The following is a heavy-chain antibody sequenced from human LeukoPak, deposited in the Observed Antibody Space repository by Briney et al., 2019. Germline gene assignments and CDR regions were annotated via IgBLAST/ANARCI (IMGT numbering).Heavy chain of an antibody. D-gene: IGHD2-15*01. V-gene: IGHV3-7*01. CDR3: ASRGNSYYYYMDV. CDR2: INKDGGEK. Sequence: GGSLRLSCAASGFTFSSYWMSWVRQAPGKGLEWVANINKDGGEKYYVDSVKGRFTISRDNAKNSLYLQMNSLRAEDTAVYYCASRGNSYYYYMDVWGKGTTVTVSS. CDR1: GFTFSSYW. J-gene: IGHJ6*03.